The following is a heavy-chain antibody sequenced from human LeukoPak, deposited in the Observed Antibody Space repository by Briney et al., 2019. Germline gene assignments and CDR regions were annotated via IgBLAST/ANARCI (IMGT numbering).Heavy chain of an antibody. D-gene: IGHD5-24*01. J-gene: IGHJ4*02. CDR2: INPNSGGT. Sequence: ASVKVSCKASGYTFTGYYMHWVRQAPGQGLEWMGWINPNSGGTNYAQKFQGWVTMTRDTSISTAYMELRSLRSDDTAVYYCARVRMATIDYWGQGTLVTVSS. CDR1: GYTFTGYY. V-gene: IGHV1-2*04. CDR3: ARVRMATIDY.